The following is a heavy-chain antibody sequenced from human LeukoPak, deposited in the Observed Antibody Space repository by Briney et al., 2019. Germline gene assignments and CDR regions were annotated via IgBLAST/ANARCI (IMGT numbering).Heavy chain of an antibody. CDR3: ARADVYDILTGSPLDY. D-gene: IGHD3-9*01. CDR2: INSDGSST. V-gene: IGHV3-74*01. Sequence: GGSLRLSCAASGFTFSSYWMHWVRQAPGKGLVLVSRINSDGSSTSYADSVKGRFTISRDNAKNSLYLQMNSLRAEDTAVYYCARADVYDILTGSPLDYWGQGTLVTVSS. J-gene: IGHJ4*02. CDR1: GFTFSSYW.